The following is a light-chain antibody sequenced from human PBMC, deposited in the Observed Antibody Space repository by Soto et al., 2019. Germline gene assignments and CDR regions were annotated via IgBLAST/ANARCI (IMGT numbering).Light chain of an antibody. CDR3: QQYGGSRLIT. V-gene: IGKV3-15*01. CDR1: QSVSTN. CDR2: RAS. Sequence: EIVMTQSPATLSVSPGERATLSCRASQSVSTNLAWYLQKPGQAPRLLIYRASTRATGIPARFSGSGSGTEFTLTISSLQTEDFAVYFCQQYGGSRLITFGQGTRLAIK. J-gene: IGKJ5*01.